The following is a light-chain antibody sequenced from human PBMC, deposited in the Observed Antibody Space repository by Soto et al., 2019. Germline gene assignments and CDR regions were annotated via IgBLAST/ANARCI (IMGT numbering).Light chain of an antibody. V-gene: IGKV3-20*01. CDR2: GAS. CDR3: QSHDSAPIT. CDR1: HSFVITY. Sequence: EIVLTQSPGTLSLSRGERATLSCSASHSFVITYLAWYQQKPGQAPRLLIFGASSRATGIPDRFSGSGSGTDFTLTISSLQPGDVATYYCQSHDSAPITFGQGTRLEIK. J-gene: IGKJ5*01.